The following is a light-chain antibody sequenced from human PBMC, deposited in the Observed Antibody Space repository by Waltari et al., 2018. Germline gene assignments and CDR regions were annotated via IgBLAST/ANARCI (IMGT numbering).Light chain of an antibody. Sequence: QSALTQPRSVSGSPGQSVTISCTGTSSDVGGYNYASWYQQHPGKAPKLMIYDADKRPSGVPDRFSGSKSGNTASLTVSGLQAEDEADYYCCSYAGSYTPWVFGGGTELTVL. CDR2: DAD. CDR3: CSYAGSYTPWV. J-gene: IGLJ3*02. V-gene: IGLV2-11*01. CDR1: SSDVGGYNY.